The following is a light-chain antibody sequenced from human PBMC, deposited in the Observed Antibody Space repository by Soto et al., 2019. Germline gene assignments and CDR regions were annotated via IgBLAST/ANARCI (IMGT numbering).Light chain of an antibody. CDR1: QSVSSN. Sequence: EIVMTQSPATLSVSPGERATLSCRASQSVSSNLAWYQQKPGQAPRLLIYGASTRATGIPARFSGSGSGTEFTLTISSLQSEDSAVYYCQQYNNWPPTWMFGQGTRVEIK. CDR3: QQYNNWPPTWM. J-gene: IGKJ1*01. V-gene: IGKV3-15*01. CDR2: GAS.